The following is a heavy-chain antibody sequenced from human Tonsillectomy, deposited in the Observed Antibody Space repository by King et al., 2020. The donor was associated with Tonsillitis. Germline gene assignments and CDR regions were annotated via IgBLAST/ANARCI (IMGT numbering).Heavy chain of an antibody. Sequence: VQLVESGGGLVQPGSSLRLSCAASGFTSSDYYMDWVRQAPGKGLEWVGRIRDRAHSYTTEYAASVKGRFTISRDDSENSLYLQMNSLKIEDTAVYYCARVRGFGIFGFDCWGQGTLVTVSS. V-gene: IGHV3-72*01. D-gene: IGHD3-10*01. CDR1: GFTSSDYY. J-gene: IGHJ4*02. CDR3: ARVRGFGIFGFDC. CDR2: IRDRAHSYTT.